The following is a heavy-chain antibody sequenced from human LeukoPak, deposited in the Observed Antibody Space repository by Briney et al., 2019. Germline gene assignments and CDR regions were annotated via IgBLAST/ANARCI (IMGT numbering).Heavy chain of an antibody. J-gene: IGHJ4*02. V-gene: IGHV3-7*01. CDR3: ANVNAMSTGY. CDR1: GFIFRDFS. CDR2: MNEYGSEI. Sequence: PGGSLRLSCSVSGFIFRDFSMSWVRQAPGKGLEWVAKMNEYGSEIFYVDSVKGRFTISRDNGKNSLYLQMNSLRAEDTAVYYCANVNAMSTGYWGQGTLVTVSS. D-gene: IGHD2-2*01.